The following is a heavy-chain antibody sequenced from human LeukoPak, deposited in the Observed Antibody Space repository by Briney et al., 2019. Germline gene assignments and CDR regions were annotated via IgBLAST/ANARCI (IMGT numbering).Heavy chain of an antibody. V-gene: IGHV1-69*05. D-gene: IGHD2-15*01. J-gene: IGHJ3*01. Sequence: GASVKVSCKASGGTFSSYAISWVRQAPGQGLEWMGGIIPIFGTANYAQKFQGRVTVTRDMSTSTVYMELSSLRSEDTAVYYCTRGGVVAATKGAFDVWGQGTMVTVSS. CDR2: IIPIFGTA. CDR1: GGTFSSYA. CDR3: TRGGVVAATKGAFDV.